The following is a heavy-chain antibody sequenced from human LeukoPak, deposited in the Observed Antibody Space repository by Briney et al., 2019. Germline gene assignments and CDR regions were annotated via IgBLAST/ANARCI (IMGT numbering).Heavy chain of an antibody. Sequence: ASVKVSCKASGYTFTRYYMHWVRQAPGQGLEWMGIINPSGGSTSYAQKFQGRVTMTRDMSTSTVYMELSSLRSEDTAVYYCARDRGAAGYYYCYYMDVWGKGTTVTVSS. J-gene: IGHJ6*03. V-gene: IGHV1-46*01. CDR2: INPSGGST. D-gene: IGHD6-13*01. CDR3: ARDRGAAGYYYCYYMDV. CDR1: GYTFTRYY.